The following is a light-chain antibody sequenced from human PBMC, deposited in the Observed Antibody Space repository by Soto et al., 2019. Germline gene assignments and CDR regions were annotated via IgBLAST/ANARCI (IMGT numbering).Light chain of an antibody. CDR2: DNN. Sequence: SVLTQPPSVSATPGQKVTISCSGSSFNIGNNYVSWYQQLPGTAPRLLIYDNNKPPSGIPDRFSGSKSVTSATLDITGRHTVDEADDYCGTWDLGLSTVVFGGGTKLTVL. V-gene: IGLV1-51*01. J-gene: IGLJ2*01. CDR3: GTWDLGLSTVV. CDR1: SFNIGNNY.